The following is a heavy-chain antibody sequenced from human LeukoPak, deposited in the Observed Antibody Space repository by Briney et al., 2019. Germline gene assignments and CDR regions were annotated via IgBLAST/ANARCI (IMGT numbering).Heavy chain of an antibody. V-gene: IGHV3-30*18. CDR3: AKAPFSRQFIRQQLVRFFDY. CDR2: ISYDGSNK. CDR1: GFTFSSYG. Sequence: PGGSLRLSCAASGFTFSSYGMHWVRQAPGKGLEWVAVISYDGSNKYYADSVKGRFTISRDNSKNTLYLQMNSLRAEDTAVYYCAKAPFSRQFIRQQLVRFFDYWGQGTLVTVSS. J-gene: IGHJ4*02. D-gene: IGHD6-13*01.